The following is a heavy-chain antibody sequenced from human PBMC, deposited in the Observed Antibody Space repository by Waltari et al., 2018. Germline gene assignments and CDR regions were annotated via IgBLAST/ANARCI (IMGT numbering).Heavy chain of an antibody. CDR1: GYTFTGYY. CDR3: ARGQWLARDAFDI. D-gene: IGHD6-19*01. Sequence: QVQLVQSGAEVKKPGASVKVSCKASGYTFTGYYMHWVRQAPGPGLEWMGWFNPNSGGKNYAQKFQGRVTMTRDTSISTAYMELSRLRSDETAVYYCARGQWLARDAFDIWGQGTMVTVAS. V-gene: IGHV1-2*02. J-gene: IGHJ3*02. CDR2: FNPNSGGK.